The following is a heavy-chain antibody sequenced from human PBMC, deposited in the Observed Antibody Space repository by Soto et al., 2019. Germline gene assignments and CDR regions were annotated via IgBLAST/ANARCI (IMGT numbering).Heavy chain of an antibody. Sequence: QVQLVQSGPEVKKPGASVKVSCKASGYTFTSYGISWVRQAPGQGLEWMGWISTYNGNPNYAQKFQGRVTLTTDTPTSTAYLELRSLRSAPTAVFNSAMAALYNPSPKNAFDIWGQGTVITVSS. V-gene: IGHV1-18*01. CDR2: ISTYNGNP. D-gene: IGHD6-25*01. CDR1: GYTFTSYG. J-gene: IGHJ3*02. CDR3: AMAALYNPSPKNAFDI.